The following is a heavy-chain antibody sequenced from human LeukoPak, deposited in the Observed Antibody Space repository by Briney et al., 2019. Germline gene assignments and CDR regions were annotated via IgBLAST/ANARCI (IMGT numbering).Heavy chain of an antibody. Sequence: ASVKVSCKASGYTFTSYGISWVRQAPGQGLEWMGWISAYNGNTNYAQKLQGRVTMTTDTSTSTAYMELRSLRSDDTAVYYCARDPPYGSGSSGYFDYWGRGTLVTVSS. CDR2: ISAYNGNT. V-gene: IGHV1-18*01. CDR1: GYTFTSYG. J-gene: IGHJ4*02. D-gene: IGHD3-10*01. CDR3: ARDPPYGSGSSGYFDY.